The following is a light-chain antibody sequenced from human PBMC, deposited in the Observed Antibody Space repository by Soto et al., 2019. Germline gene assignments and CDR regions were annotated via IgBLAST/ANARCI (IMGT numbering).Light chain of an antibody. J-gene: IGLJ3*02. CDR2: EVS. Sequence: QSVLTQPASVSGSPGQSITISCTGTSSDVGGYNYVSWYQQHPGKAPKLMIYEVSNRPSGVSNRFSGSKSGNTASLTISGLQAEDEADYYCAAWDDSLSGLSWVFGGGTKVTVL. V-gene: IGLV2-14*01. CDR1: SSDVGGYNY. CDR3: AAWDDSLSGLSWV.